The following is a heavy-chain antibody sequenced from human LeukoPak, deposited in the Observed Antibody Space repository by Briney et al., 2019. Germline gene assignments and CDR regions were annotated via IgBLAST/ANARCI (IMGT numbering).Heavy chain of an antibody. Sequence: GGSLRLSCAASGFTFSSYAMSWVRQAPGKGLEWVSAISGSGGSTYYADSVKGRFTISRDNSKNTLYLQMNSLRAEDTAVYYCAKRGTVTTYYYYMDVWGKGTTVTVSS. CDR1: GFTFSSYA. J-gene: IGHJ6*03. V-gene: IGHV3-23*01. CDR3: AKRGTVTTYYYYMDV. CDR2: ISGSGGST. D-gene: IGHD4-17*01.